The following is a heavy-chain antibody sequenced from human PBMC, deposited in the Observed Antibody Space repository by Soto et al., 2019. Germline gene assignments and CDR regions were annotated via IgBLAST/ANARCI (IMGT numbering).Heavy chain of an antibody. CDR1: GGTFSSYS. CDR3: VRVVAIPGYPDN. V-gene: IGHV1-69*13. D-gene: IGHD2-15*01. CDR2: IVPIVDTS. J-gene: IGHJ4*03. Sequence: SVKVSCKTSGGTFSSYSISWVRQAPGQGLEWMGGIVPIVDTSTYAQKFQGRVTITADESTSTAYMELSSLRSDDTAIYYCVRVVAIPGYPDNWG.